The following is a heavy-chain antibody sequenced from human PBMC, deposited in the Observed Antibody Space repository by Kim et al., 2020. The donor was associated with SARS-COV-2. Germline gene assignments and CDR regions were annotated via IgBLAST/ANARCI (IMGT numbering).Heavy chain of an antibody. CDR1: GFTFSSYG. V-gene: IGHV3-33*01. J-gene: IGHJ6*02. CDR2: IWYDGSNK. Sequence: GGSLRLSCAASGFTFSSYGMHWVRQAPGKGLEWVAVIWYDGSNKYYADSVKGRFTISRDNSKNTLYLQMNSLRAEDTAVYYCATDVSDYYDSSGYRYYYYYGMDGWGPGTTVTVSS. CDR3: ATDVSDYYDSSGYRYYYYYGMDG. D-gene: IGHD3-22*01.